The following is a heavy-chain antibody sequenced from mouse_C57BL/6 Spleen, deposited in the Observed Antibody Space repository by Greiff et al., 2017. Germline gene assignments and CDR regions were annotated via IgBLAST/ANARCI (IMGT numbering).Heavy chain of an antibody. D-gene: IGHD6-1*01. CDR3: ARGPPTGGYFDY. Sequence: EVKLVESGGGLVKPGGSLKLSCAASGFTFSDYGMHWVRQAPEKGLEWVAYISSGSSTIYYADTVKGRFTISRDNAKNTLFLQMTSLRSEDTAMYYCARGPPTGGYFDYWGQGTTLTVSS. CDR2: ISSGSSTI. V-gene: IGHV5-17*01. J-gene: IGHJ2*01. CDR1: GFTFSDYG.